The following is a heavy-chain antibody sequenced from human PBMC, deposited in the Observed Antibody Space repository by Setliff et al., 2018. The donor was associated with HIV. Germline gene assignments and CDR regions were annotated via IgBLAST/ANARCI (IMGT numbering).Heavy chain of an antibody. J-gene: IGHJ4*02. Sequence: SETLSLTCTVSGGSISSFSYYWGWIRQHPGKGLEWIGFIYYSGSTYHNPSLKSRVTISVDTSKNQFSLKLNSVTAADTAVYYCARAKSLVRGVNYFDYWGQGTLVTVSS. CDR1: GGSISSFSYY. CDR3: ARAKSLVRGVNYFDY. CDR2: IYYSGST. D-gene: IGHD3-10*01. V-gene: IGHV4-31*03.